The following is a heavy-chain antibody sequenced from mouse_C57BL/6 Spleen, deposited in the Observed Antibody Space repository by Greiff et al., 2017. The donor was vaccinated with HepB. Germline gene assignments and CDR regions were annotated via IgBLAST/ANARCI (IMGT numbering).Heavy chain of an antibody. D-gene: IGHD2-3*01. Sequence: EVQLQESGEGLVKPGGSLKLSCAASGFTFSSYAMSWVRQTPEKRLEWVAYISSGGDYIYYADTVKGRFTISRDNARNTLYLQMSSLKSEDTAMYYGTRKEVYDGYYVGFAYWGQGTLVTVSA. J-gene: IGHJ3*01. CDR1: GFTFSSYA. CDR2: ISSGGDYI. CDR3: TRKEVYDGYYVGFAY. V-gene: IGHV5-9-1*02.